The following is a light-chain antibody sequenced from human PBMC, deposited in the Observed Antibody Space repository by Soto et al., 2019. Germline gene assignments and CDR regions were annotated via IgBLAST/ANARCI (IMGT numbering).Light chain of an antibody. J-gene: IGKJ1*01. CDR1: QSIRTY. CDR2: TVS. V-gene: IGKV1-39*01. CDR3: QQSYSTPWT. Sequence: DIQMTQSPSSLSASVGDRVTITCRASQSIRTYLNWYQQKLGKAPNLLIYTVSNLQSGVSSRFTGSGSGTDFTLTISSLQPEDLGTYFCQQSYSTPWTFAQGTKVEIK.